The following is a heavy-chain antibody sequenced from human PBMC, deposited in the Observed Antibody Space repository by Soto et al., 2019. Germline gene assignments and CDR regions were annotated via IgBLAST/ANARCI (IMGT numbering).Heavy chain of an antibody. J-gene: IGHJ6*02. V-gene: IGHV3-48*02. Sequence: GGSLRLSCAASGFTFSSYSMNWVRQAPGKGLEWVSYISSSSSTIYYADSVKGRFTISRDNAKNSLYLQMNSLRDEDTAVYYCARDHRVGVTLPLDYYYGMDVWGQGTTVTVSS. CDR3: ARDHRVGVTLPLDYYYGMDV. CDR2: ISSSSSTI. D-gene: IGHD3-3*01. CDR1: GFTFSSYS.